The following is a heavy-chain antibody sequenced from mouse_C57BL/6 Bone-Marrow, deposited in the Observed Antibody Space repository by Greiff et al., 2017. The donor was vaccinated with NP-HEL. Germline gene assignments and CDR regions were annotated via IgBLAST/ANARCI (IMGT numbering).Heavy chain of an antibody. CDR3: AVYYGNSEFDY. D-gene: IGHD2-1*01. J-gene: IGHJ2*01. CDR2: ISGGGGNT. Sequence: EVKLVESGGGLVKPGGSLKLSCAASGFTFSSYTMSWVRQTPEKRLEWVATISGGGGNTYYPDSVKGRFTISRDNAKNTLDLQMSSLRSEDTALYYCAVYYGNSEFDYWGQGTTLTVSS. CDR1: GFTFSSYT. V-gene: IGHV5-9*01.